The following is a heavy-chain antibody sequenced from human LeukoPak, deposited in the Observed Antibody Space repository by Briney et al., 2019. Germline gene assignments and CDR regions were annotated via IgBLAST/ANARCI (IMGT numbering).Heavy chain of an antibody. Sequence: GGSLRLSCAASGFTFSSYWMHWVRQAPGKGLVWVSRINSDGSSTSYAGSVKGRFTISRDNAKNTLYLQMNSLRSEDTAVYYCARWPYYYDSSGQDYWGQGTLVTVSS. CDR3: ARWPYYYDSSGQDY. V-gene: IGHV3-74*01. D-gene: IGHD3-22*01. J-gene: IGHJ4*02. CDR1: GFTFSSYW. CDR2: INSDGSST.